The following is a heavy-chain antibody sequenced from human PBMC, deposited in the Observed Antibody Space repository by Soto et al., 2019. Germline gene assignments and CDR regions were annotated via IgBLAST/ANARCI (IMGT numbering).Heavy chain of an antibody. CDR1: GFTFSRYW. Sequence: GGSLRLSCEGSGFTFSRYWMSWVRQAPGKGLEWVASIKQDGSERYYVDSVKGRFTVSRDNAKNSLSLQMDSLTAEDTAVYYCARLRGDYTAYXFWGQGTLVT. CDR3: ARLRGDYTAYXF. V-gene: IGHV3-7*03. D-gene: IGHD4-17*01. CDR2: IKQDGSER. J-gene: IGHJ4*02.